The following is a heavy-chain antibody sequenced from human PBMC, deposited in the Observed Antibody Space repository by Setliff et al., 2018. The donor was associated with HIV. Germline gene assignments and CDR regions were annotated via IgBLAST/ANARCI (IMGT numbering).Heavy chain of an antibody. CDR2: IIPIFGTA. CDR1: GGTFSSYA. D-gene: IGHD4-17*01. V-gene: IGHV1-69*13. J-gene: IGHJ4*02. Sequence: SVKVSCKASGGTFSSYAISWVRQAPGQGLEWMGAIIPIFGTANYAQKFQGRVTITADESTSTAYMELSSLRSEDTAVYYCARSNPNYGDFIDYWGQGTLVTVSS. CDR3: ARSNPNYGDFIDY.